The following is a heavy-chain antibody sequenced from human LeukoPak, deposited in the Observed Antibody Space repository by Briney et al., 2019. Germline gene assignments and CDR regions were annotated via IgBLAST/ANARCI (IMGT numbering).Heavy chain of an antibody. V-gene: IGHV1-18*01. CDR2: ISAYNGNT. CDR1: GYTFTSYG. J-gene: IGHJ4*02. D-gene: IGHD2-2*01. CDR3: XXXXXPAANFDY. Sequence: ASVKVSCKASGYTFTSYGISWVRQAPGQGLEWMGWISAYNGNTNYAQKLQGRVTMTTDTSTSTAYMELRSLRSDDTAVYYCXXXXXPAANFDYWGQGTLVTVSS.